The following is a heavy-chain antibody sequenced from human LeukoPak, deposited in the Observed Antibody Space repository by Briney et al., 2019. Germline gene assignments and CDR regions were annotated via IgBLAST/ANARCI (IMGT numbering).Heavy chain of an antibody. D-gene: IGHD4-17*01. CDR2: ISSSGTYI. Sequence: PGGSLRLSCAASGFTFSNYSMNWVRQAPGKGLEWVSSISSSGTYIYYSDSVKGRFTISRDNAKNSLYLQMNSLRAEDTAVYYCAYGDLVDYWGQGTLVTVSS. CDR1: GFTFSNYS. CDR3: AYGDLVDY. J-gene: IGHJ4*02. V-gene: IGHV3-21*01.